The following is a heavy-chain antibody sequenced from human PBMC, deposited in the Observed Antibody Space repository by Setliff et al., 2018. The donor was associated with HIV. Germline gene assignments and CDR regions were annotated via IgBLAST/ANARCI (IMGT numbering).Heavy chain of an antibody. D-gene: IGHD3-3*01. CDR2: IIPIFATP. CDR3: ARHPREWLVSTPHY. Sequence: SVKVSCKASGGTFSSSAISWVRQAPGQGLEWMGGIIPIFATPNYAQKFQGRVTITTDTSTDTAYMELSSLRSEDTAVFYCARHPREWLVSTPHYWGQGTLVTVSS. CDR1: GGTFSSSA. V-gene: IGHV1-69*05. J-gene: IGHJ4*02.